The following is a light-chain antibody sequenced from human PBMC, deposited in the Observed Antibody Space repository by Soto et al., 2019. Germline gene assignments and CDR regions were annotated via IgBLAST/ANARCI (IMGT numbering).Light chain of an antibody. J-gene: IGKJ5*01. V-gene: IGKV1-33*01. CDR1: QSISSY. CDR2: DAS. CDR3: QQYDNLPIT. Sequence: IDLARCRSILSASVGDIVTITCRASQSISSYLNWYQQKPGKAPKLLIYDASNLETGVPSRFSGSGSGTDFTFTISSLQPEDIATYYCQQYDNLPITFGQGRRLEIK.